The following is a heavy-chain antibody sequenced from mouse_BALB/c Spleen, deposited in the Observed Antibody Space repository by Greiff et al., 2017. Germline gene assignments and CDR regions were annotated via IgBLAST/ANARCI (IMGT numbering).Heavy chain of an antibody. CDR2: ISSGGSYT. V-gene: IGHV5-9-4*01. J-gene: IGHJ2*01. CDR3: ERAYYGGSFDC. Sequence: DVKLVESGGGLVKPGGSLKLSCAASGFTFSSYAMSWVRQSPGKRLEWVAEISSGGSYTYYPDTVTGRFTISRDNAKNTLYLEMSSLRSEDTAMYSYERAYYGGSFDCWDQGTTLAVSS. CDR1: GFTFSSYA. D-gene: IGHD1-1*01.